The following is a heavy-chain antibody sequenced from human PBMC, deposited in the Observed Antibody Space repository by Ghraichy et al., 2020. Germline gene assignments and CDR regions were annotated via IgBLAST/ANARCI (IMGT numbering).Heavy chain of an antibody. CDR3: ARYCSGGSCFNWFDP. J-gene: IGHJ5*02. CDR1: GGSISSGGYS. D-gene: IGHD2-15*01. CDR2: IYHSGST. Sequence: SETRSLTCAVSGGSISSGGYSWSWIRQPPGKGLEWIGYIYHSGSTYYNPSLKSRVTISVDRSKNQFSLKLSSVTAADTAVYYCARYCSGGSCFNWFDPWGQGTLVTVSS. V-gene: IGHV4-30-2*01.